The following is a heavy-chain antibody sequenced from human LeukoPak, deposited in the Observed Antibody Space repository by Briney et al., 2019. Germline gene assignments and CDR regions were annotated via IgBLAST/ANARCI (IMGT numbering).Heavy chain of an antibody. CDR2: ISSSSSTI. V-gene: IGHV3-48*02. CDR1: GFTFSSYS. J-gene: IGHJ4*02. Sequence: GGSLRLSCAASGFTFSSYSMNWVRQAPGKGLEWVSYISSSSSTIYYADSVKGRFTISRDNAKNSLYLEMNNLRDGDTAVYFCARDDSWAFDYWGQGTLVTVSS. D-gene: IGHD2-21*02. CDR3: ARDDSWAFDY.